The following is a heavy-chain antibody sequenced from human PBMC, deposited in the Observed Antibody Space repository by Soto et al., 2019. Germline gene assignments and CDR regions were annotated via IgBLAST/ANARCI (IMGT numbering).Heavy chain of an antibody. CDR2: IYYGGST. CDR3: ARELDLATGYSSCYDY. CDR1: GDSISTDY. J-gene: IGHJ4*02. D-gene: IGHD6-19*01. V-gene: IGHV4-4*08. Sequence: SETLSLTCTVSGDSISTDYWSWIRQSPGKGLEWIGFIYYGGSTNYNPSLKSRVTISVDTPKNQFSLKLSSVTAADTAVYYCARELDLATGYSSCYDYWGQGTLVTVSS.